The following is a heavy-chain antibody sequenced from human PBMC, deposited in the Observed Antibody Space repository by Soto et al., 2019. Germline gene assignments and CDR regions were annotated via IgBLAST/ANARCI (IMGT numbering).Heavy chain of an antibody. CDR3: ARDSTEMGRNYYYYYMDV. J-gene: IGHJ6*03. CDR1: GFTFSSYA. D-gene: IGHD2-8*01. CDR2: ISYDGSNK. Sequence: GGSLRLSCAASGFTFSSYAMHWVRQAPGKGLEWVAVISYDGSNKYYADSVKGRFTISRDNSKNTLYLQMNSLRAEDTAVYYCARDSTEMGRNYYYYYMDVWGKGTTVTVSS. V-gene: IGHV3-30*04.